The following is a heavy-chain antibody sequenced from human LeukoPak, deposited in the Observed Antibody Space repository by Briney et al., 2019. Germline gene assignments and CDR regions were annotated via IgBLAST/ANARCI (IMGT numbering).Heavy chain of an antibody. CDR2: MNPNSGNT. Sequence: ASVKVSCKASGYTFTSYDINWVRQATGQGLEWMGWMNPNSGNTGYARKFQGRVTMTRNTSISTAYMELSSLRSEDTAVYYCARRLVLRYYYYYYMDVWGKGTTVTVSS. J-gene: IGHJ6*03. V-gene: IGHV1-8*01. CDR3: ARRLVLRYYYYYYMDV. CDR1: GYTFTSYD. D-gene: IGHD6-6*01.